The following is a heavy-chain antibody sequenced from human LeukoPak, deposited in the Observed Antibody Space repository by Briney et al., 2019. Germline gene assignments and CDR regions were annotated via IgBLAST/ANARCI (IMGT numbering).Heavy chain of an antibody. J-gene: IGHJ2*01. CDR2: IYYSGST. V-gene: IGHV4-59*08. Sequence: SETLSLTCTVSGGSISNYYWSWIRQPPGKGLEWIGYIYYSGSTNYNPSLKSRVTISVDTSKNQFSLKLSSVTAADTAVYYCARVRLPAAIRLSFWWYFDLWGRGTLVTVSS. D-gene: IGHD2-2*01. CDR1: GGSISNYY. CDR3: ARVRLPAAIRLSFWWYFDL.